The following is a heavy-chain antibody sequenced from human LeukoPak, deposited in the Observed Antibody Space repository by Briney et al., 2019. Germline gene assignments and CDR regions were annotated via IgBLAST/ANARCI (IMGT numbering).Heavy chain of an antibody. J-gene: IGHJ4*02. CDR1: GGSISSSSYY. D-gene: IGHD3-10*01. Sequence: SETLSLTCTVSGGSISSSSYYWGWIRQPPGKGLEWIGYIYYSGSTNYNPSLKSRVTISVDTSKNQFSLKLSSVTAADTAVYYCARRHAGLRVFYFDYWGQGTLVTVSS. CDR2: IYYSGST. V-gene: IGHV4-61*05. CDR3: ARRHAGLRVFYFDY.